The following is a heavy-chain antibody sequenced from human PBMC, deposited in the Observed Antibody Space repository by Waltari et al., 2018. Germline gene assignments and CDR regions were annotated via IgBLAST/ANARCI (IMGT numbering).Heavy chain of an antibody. Sequence: QVQLQESGPGLVKPSQTLSLTCTVSGGSISSGGYYWSWIRQHPGKGLEWIGYIYYSGSTYYNPSLKSRVTISVDTSKNQFSLKLSSVTAADTAVYYCASSHQYYYDSSGSRDEEYFQHWGQGTLVTVSS. J-gene: IGHJ1*01. D-gene: IGHD3-22*01. CDR3: ASSHQYYYDSSGSRDEEYFQH. CDR1: GGSISSGGYY. CDR2: IYYSGST. V-gene: IGHV4-31*03.